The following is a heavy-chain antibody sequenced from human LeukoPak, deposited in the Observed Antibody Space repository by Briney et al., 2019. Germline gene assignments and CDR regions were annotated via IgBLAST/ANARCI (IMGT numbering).Heavy chain of an antibody. CDR3: ARDRPTVTTSDY. J-gene: IGHJ4*02. CDR2: ISSSSSYI. CDR1: GFTFSSYS. V-gene: IGHV3-21*01. Sequence: GGSLRLSCAASGFTFSSYSMNWVRQAPGKGLEWVSSISSSSSYIYYADSVKGRSTISRDNAKNSLYLQMNSLRAEDTAVYYCARDRPTVTTSDYWGQGTLVTVSS. D-gene: IGHD4-17*01.